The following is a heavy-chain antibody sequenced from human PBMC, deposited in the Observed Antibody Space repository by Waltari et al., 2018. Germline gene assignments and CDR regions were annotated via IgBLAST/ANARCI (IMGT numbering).Heavy chain of an antibody. CDR2: IKQDGSEI. CDR3: ARDNSSSWYFFDY. Sequence: EVQLVESGGGLVQPGGSLRLSCAVSGFTFSSLWMSWFRQAPGKGLEWVANIKQDGSEIYYVDSVKGRFTISRDNAKNSLYLQMNSLRAEDTAVYFCARDNSSSWYFFDYWGQGTVVTVSS. CDR1: GFTFSSLW. V-gene: IGHV3-7*01. J-gene: IGHJ4*02. D-gene: IGHD6-13*01.